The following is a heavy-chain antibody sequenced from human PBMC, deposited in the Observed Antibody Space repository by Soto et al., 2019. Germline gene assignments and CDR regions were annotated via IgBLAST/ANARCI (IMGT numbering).Heavy chain of an antibody. CDR2: FDPDHDKT. V-gene: IGHV1-24*01. Sequence: QVHLEQSGAEVRRPGASVKVSCKVSGYTLPELPLHWVRLTPGKGLDWIGGFDPDHDKTVYAQKFQGRVTMTEDRSTDTTYMELRSLTFEDTAIYFCATEPGGDFDHWGQGVLVTVAS. D-gene: IGHD3-16*01. J-gene: IGHJ4*02. CDR3: ATEPGGDFDH. CDR1: GYTLPELP.